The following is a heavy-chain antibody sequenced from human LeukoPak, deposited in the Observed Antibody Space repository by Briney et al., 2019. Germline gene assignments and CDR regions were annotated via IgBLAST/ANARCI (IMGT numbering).Heavy chain of an antibody. Sequence: PGGSLRLSCTTSGFTFGNYAMSWVRRAPGKGLEWVGFIRSKTYGGTTRYAASVKGRFTISRDDSKSIAYLQMNSLRTEDTAVYYCTREPYDILTGHFDYWGQGTLVTVSS. J-gene: IGHJ4*02. CDR3: TREPYDILTGHFDY. CDR1: GFTFGNYA. V-gene: IGHV3-49*04. D-gene: IGHD3-9*01. CDR2: IRSKTYGGTT.